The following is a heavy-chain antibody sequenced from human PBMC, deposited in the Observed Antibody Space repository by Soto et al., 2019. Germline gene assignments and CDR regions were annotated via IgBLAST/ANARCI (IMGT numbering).Heavy chain of an antibody. CDR1: GGSISSGGYY. CDR3: VRGILS. Sequence: QVQLQESGPGLVKASQTLSLTCNVSGGSISSGGYYWTWIRQHPGKGLEWIGNIHHSGSTFYIPSLKSRVSRSVDTSKNQFSLKLSSVTAADTAVYFCVRGILSWGQGTLVTVSS. V-gene: IGHV4-31*03. J-gene: IGHJ1*01. CDR2: IHHSGST.